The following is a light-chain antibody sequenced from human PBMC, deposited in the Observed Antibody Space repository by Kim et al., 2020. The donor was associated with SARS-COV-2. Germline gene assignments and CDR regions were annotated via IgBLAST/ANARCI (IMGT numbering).Light chain of an antibody. V-gene: IGLV1-44*01. CDR1: SSNIGSNP. Sequence: QLVLTQPPSASGTPGQRVTISCSGSSSNIGSNPVNWYQQFPGTAPKLLIYTNNQWPSGVPDRFSGSKSGTSASLAISGLQSEDEADYYCAAWDDSLNDVVFGGGTQLTVL. CDR2: TNN. CDR3: AAWDDSLNDVV. J-gene: IGLJ2*01.